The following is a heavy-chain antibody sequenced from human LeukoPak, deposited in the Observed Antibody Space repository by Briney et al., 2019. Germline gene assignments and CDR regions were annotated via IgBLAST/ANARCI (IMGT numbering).Heavy chain of an antibody. CDR3: AKRIDYGDYIDY. V-gene: IGHV3-23*01. D-gene: IGHD4-17*01. Sequence: GGSLRLSCAASGFTFSSYSMSWVRQAPGKGLEWVSAISGSGGSTYYADSVKGRFTISRDNSKNTLYLQMNSLRAEDTAVYYCAKRIDYGDYIDYWGQGTLVTVSS. J-gene: IGHJ4*02. CDR1: GFTFSSYS. CDR2: ISGSGGST.